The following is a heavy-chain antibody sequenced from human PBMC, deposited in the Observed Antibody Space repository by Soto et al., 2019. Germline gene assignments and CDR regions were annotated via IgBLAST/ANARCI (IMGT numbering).Heavy chain of an antibody. V-gene: IGHV4-59*01. D-gene: IGHD1-26*01. CDR3: ASYSGSYPTDPFDI. CDR2: IYYSGST. J-gene: IGHJ3*02. Sequence: SETLSLTCTVSGGSISSYYWSWIRQPPGKGLEWIGYIYYSGSTNYNPSLKSRVTISVDTSKNQFSLKLSSVTAADTAVYYCASYSGSYPTDPFDIWGQGTMVTVSS. CDR1: GGSISSYY.